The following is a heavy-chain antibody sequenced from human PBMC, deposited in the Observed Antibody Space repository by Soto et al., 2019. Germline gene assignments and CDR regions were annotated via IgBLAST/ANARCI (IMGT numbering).Heavy chain of an antibody. D-gene: IGHD3-3*01. CDR3: ARDRRGDYDFWSGYYGHYYYGMDV. CDR1: GGTLSSYA. V-gene: IGHV1-69*13. CDR2: IIPIFGTA. Sequence: ASVKVSCKASGGTLSSYAISWGRQAPGQGLEWMGGIIPIFGTANYAQKFQGRVTITADESTSTAYMELSSLRSEDTAVYYCARDRRGDYDFWSGYYGHYYYGMDVWGQGSTVTVSS. J-gene: IGHJ6*02.